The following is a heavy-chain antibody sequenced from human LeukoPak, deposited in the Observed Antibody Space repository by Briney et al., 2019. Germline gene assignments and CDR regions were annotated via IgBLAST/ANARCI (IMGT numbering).Heavy chain of an antibody. J-gene: IGHJ6*02. D-gene: IGHD3-22*01. CDR2: IYDSGST. Sequence: SETLSLTCTVSGGSISSSSYYWGWIRQPPGKGLEWIGSIYDSGSTYYNPSLKSRVTISVDTSKNQFSLKLSSVTAADTAVYYCARAYDSSGYFRLGAMDVWGQGTTVTVSS. V-gene: IGHV4-39*07. CDR1: GGSISSSSYY. CDR3: ARAYDSSGYFRLGAMDV.